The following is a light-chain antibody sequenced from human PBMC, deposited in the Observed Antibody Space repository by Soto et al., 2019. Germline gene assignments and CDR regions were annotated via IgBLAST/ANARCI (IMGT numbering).Light chain of an antibody. CDR1: QSFRGL. V-gene: IGKV3-11*01. J-gene: IGKJ5*01. CDR2: DAY. CDR3: QKRHMWPIT. Sequence: EGVLTQSPVTLSLSPVERATLACRASQSFRGLLAWSPQKPGQAPRLLIYDAYNRATGIPPRFSGSGSGTDFTLTISSLEPEDSAVYYCQKRHMWPITFGQGTRLEIK.